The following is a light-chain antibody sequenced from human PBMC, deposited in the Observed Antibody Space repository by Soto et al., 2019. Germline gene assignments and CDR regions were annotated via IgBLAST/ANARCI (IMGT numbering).Light chain of an antibody. CDR1: YSNIGANYD. Sequence: QSVLTQPPSVSGAPGQRVTISCTGTYSNIGANYDVHWYQHLPGTAPKVLIYGNFNRPSGVPDRFSGSTSGTSASLAITGLQAEDEADYYCQSYDRSLSAYVFGTGTKLTVL. J-gene: IGLJ1*01. CDR3: QSYDRSLSAYV. V-gene: IGLV1-40*01. CDR2: GNF.